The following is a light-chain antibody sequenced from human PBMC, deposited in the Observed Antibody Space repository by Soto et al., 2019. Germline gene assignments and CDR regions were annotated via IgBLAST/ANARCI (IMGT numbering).Light chain of an antibody. CDR3: QQFSSYPRT. CDR1: QSVNRY. V-gene: IGKV3-11*01. J-gene: IGKJ4*02. CDR2: DAS. Sequence: EIVLTQSPATLSLSPGERATLSCWASQSVNRYLVWYQQKPGQAPRLLIYDASSRATGIPDRVSGGGSGTDFTLTISRMEPEDFAVYYCQQFSSYPRTFGVGTKVDIK.